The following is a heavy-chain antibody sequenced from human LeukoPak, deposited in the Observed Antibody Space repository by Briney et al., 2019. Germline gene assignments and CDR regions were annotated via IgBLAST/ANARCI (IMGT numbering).Heavy chain of an antibody. D-gene: IGHD1-26*01. V-gene: IGHV3-23*01. J-gene: IGHJ3*02. CDR1: GFTFSSYA. CDR3: AKDRRGGSYYAATLDI. CDR2: ISDSGDIT. Sequence: GGSLRLSCAASGFTFSSYAMSWVRQAPGKWLEWVSGISDSGDITYYADSVKGRFTISRDNSKNTLYVQMNSLRVEDTAVYSCAKDRRGGSYYAATLDIWGPGTMVTVSS.